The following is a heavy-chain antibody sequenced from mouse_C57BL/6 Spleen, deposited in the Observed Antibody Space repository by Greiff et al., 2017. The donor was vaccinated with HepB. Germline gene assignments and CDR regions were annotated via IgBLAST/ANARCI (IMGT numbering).Heavy chain of an antibody. CDR2: ISSGGDYI. Sequence: EVKLVESGEGLVKPGGSLKLSCAASGFTFSSYAMSWVRQTPEKRLEWVAYISSGGDYIYYADTVKGRFTISRDNARNTLYLQMSSLKSEDTAMYYCTREGTGVTTGEEAMDYWGQGTSVTVSS. CDR3: TREGTGVTTGEEAMDY. CDR1: GFTFSSYA. D-gene: IGHD2-2*01. V-gene: IGHV5-9-1*02. J-gene: IGHJ4*01.